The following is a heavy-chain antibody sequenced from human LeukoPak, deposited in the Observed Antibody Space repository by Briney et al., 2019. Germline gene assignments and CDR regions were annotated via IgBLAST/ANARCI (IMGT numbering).Heavy chain of an antibody. CDR3: AREGNYYYGMDV. CDR2: ISYGGSNE. V-gene: IGHV3-30*04. J-gene: IGHJ6*02. CDR1: GFTFSDYA. Sequence: GGSLRLSCAASGFTFSDYAMHWVRQAPGKGLEWVAVISYGGSNEYYADSVKGRFTISRDNSKNTLYLQMNSLRAEDTAVYYCAREGNYYYGMDVWGQGTTVTVSS. D-gene: IGHD3-10*01.